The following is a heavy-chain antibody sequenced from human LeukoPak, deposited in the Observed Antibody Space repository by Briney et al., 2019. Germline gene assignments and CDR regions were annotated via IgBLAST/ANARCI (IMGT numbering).Heavy chain of an antibody. J-gene: IGHJ5*02. CDR3: AREVYTKGAHWFDP. CDR2: IYYSGST. Sequence: SETLSLTCTVSGGSISSYYWSWIRQPPGKGLEWIGYIYYSGSTNYNPSLKSRVTISVDTSKNQFSLKLSSVTAADTAVYYCAREVYTKGAHWFDPWGQGTLVTVSS. V-gene: IGHV4-59*01. D-gene: IGHD5/OR15-5a*01. CDR1: GGSISSYY.